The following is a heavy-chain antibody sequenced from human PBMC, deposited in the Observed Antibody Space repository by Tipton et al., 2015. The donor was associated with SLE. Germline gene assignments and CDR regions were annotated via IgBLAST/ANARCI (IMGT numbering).Heavy chain of an antibody. V-gene: IGHV3-21*01. J-gene: IGHJ4*02. Sequence: SLRLSCAASGFTFSSYSMNWVRQAPGKGLEWVSSISSSSSYIYYADSVKGRFTISRDNSKNTLYLQMNSLRAEDTAVYYCARDSGSGSYGDYWGQGTLVTVSS. CDR1: GFTFSSYS. CDR3: ARDSGSGSYGDY. D-gene: IGHD3-10*01. CDR2: ISSSSSYI.